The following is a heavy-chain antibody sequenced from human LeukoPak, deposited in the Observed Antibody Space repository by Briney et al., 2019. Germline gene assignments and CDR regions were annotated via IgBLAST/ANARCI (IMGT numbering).Heavy chain of an antibody. D-gene: IGHD2-15*01. V-gene: IGHV5-51*01. CDR3: ARKTGTFCSGGSCYANWFDP. J-gene: IGHJ5*02. CDR1: GYSFTSYW. CDR2: IYPGDSDT. Sequence: GESLKISCKGSGYSFTSYWIGWVGQMPGKGLEWMGIIYPGDSDTRYSPSFQGQVTISADKSLSTAYLQWGSLKASDTAMYYCARKTGTFCSGGSCYANWFDPWGQGTLVTASS.